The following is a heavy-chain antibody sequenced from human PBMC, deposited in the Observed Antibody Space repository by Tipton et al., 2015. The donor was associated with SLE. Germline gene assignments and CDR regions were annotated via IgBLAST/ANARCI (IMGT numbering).Heavy chain of an antibody. V-gene: IGHV4-59*01. CDR1: GGSISTYF. Sequence: TLSLTCTVSGGSISTYFWNWVRQPPGKGLEWIGYMYFSGSAGYNPSLKSRVSISVDTSRNEFSLKMNSVTSADTAVYYCARAYSSDPFDYWGQGVPVTVFS. D-gene: IGHD6-13*01. J-gene: IGHJ4*02. CDR3: ARAYSSDPFDY. CDR2: MYFSGSA.